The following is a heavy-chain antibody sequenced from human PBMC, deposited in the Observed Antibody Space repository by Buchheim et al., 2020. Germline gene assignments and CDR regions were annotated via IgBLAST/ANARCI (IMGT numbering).Heavy chain of an antibody. V-gene: IGHV3-33*06. CDR1: GFTFSSYG. Sequence: QVQLVESGGGVVQPGRSLRLSCAASGFTFSSYGMHWVRQAPGKGLEWVAVIWYDGSNKYYADSVKGRFTISRDNSKNTLYLQMNSLRAEDTAVYYCAKQRWYYDFWSGYSTDAFDIWGQGT. D-gene: IGHD3-3*01. CDR2: IWYDGSNK. J-gene: IGHJ3*02. CDR3: AKQRWYYDFWSGYSTDAFDI.